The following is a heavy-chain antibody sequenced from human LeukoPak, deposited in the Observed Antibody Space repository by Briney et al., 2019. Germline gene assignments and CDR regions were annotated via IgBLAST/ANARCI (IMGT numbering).Heavy chain of an antibody. V-gene: IGHV3-43*02. J-gene: IGHJ4*02. D-gene: IGHD2-15*01. CDR3: AKLGCSGGSCYFDY. CDR1: GFTFDDYA. CDR2: ISGDGGST. Sequence: GGSLRLSSAASGFTFDDYAMHWVRQAPGEGLEWVSLISGDGGSTYYADSVKGRFTISRDNSKNSLYLQMNSLRTEDTALYYCAKLGCSGGSCYFDYWGQGTLFTVSS.